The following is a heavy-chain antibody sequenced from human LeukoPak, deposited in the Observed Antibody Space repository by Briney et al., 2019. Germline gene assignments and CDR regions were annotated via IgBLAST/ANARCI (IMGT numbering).Heavy chain of an antibody. V-gene: IGHV4-39*07. CDR2: IYYSGST. J-gene: IGHJ5*02. D-gene: IGHD2-15*01. Sequence: KPSETLSLTCTVSGGSISSSSYYWGWIRQPPGKGLEWFGRIYYSGSTYYNPSLKSRVTISVDTSKNQFSLKLSSVTAADTAVYYCARDLTVVVVAATRRSWFDPWGQGTLVTVSS. CDR1: GGSISSSSYY. CDR3: ARDLTVVVVAATRRSWFDP.